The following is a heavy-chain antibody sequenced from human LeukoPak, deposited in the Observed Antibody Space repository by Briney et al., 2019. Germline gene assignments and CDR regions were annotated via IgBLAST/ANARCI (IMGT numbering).Heavy chain of an antibody. CDR3: ARANYYDSSGYSRGAFDI. J-gene: IGHJ3*02. CDR1: GGSISSYY. D-gene: IGHD3-22*01. Sequence: SETLSLTCTVSGGSISSYYWSWIRQPPGKGLEWIGYIYYSGSTNYNPSLKSRVTISVDTSKNQFSLKLSSVTAADTAVYYCARANYYDSSGYSRGAFDIWGQGTMVSVSS. V-gene: IGHV4-59*08. CDR2: IYYSGST.